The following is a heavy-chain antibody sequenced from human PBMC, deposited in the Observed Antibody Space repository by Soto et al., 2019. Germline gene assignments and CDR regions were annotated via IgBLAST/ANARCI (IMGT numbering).Heavy chain of an antibody. J-gene: IGHJ6*02. CDR2: IVVGSGNT. V-gene: IGHV1-58*01. CDR1: GFTFTSSA. CDR3: AAETYCSSTSCYVGYCYSGMDV. D-gene: IGHD2-2*01. Sequence: SVKVSCKASGFTFTSSAVQWVRQARGQRLEWIGWIVVGSGNTNYAQKFQERVTITRDMSTSTAYMELSSLRSEDTAVYYCAAETYCSSTSCYVGYCYSGMDVWGQGTTVTVSS.